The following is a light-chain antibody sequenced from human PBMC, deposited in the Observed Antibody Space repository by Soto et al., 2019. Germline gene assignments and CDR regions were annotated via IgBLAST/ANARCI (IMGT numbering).Light chain of an antibody. V-gene: IGKV4-1*01. CDR1: QSVLYSSNNKNF. CDR3: QQYYSTPLT. Sequence: DIVMTQSPDSLAVSLGERATINCKSSQSVLYSSNNKNFLAWYQQKPGQPPKLLIYWASTRESGVPDRFGGSGSETDFTLTISSLQAEDVAVYYCQQYYSTPLTFGGGTKVEIK. J-gene: IGKJ4*01. CDR2: WAS.